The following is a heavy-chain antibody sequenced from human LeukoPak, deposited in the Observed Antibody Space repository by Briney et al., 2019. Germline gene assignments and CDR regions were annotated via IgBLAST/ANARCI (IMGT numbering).Heavy chain of an antibody. CDR1: GFTFSSYA. Sequence: GGSLRLSCAASGFTFSSYAMSWVRQTPEKELEWVSTISGRGGSTYYADSVKGRFTISRDNSKNTLYLQMNSLRAEDTAVYYCAKDRSSGWLYYFDYWGQGTLVTVSS. CDR3: AKDRSSGWLYYFDY. CDR2: ISGRGGST. V-gene: IGHV3-23*01. J-gene: IGHJ4*02. D-gene: IGHD6-19*01.